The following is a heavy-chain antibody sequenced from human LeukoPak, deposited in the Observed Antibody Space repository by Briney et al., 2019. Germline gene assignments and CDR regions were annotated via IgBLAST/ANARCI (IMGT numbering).Heavy chain of an antibody. D-gene: IGHD3-22*01. V-gene: IGHV2-5*02. CDR1: GFSLSTSEVG. CDR3: AHVHPLSSGYYDVPDF. Sequence: SGPTLVNPTQTLTLTCTFSGFSLSTSEVGVGWIRQPPGKALEWLAVIYWDDDKRYSPSLKSRLTITKDTSKNQVVLTMTNMDPVDTATYYRAHVHPLSSGYYDVPDFWGQGTLVTVSS. J-gene: IGHJ4*02. CDR2: IYWDDDK.